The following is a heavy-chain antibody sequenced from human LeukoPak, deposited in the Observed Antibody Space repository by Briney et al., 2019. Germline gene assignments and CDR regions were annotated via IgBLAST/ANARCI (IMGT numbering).Heavy chain of an antibody. J-gene: IGHJ4*02. CDR3: ARGIVVPGIDY. CDR2: IKQDGSEK. CDR1: GFTFSTYW. Sequence: PGGSLRLSCAASGFTFSTYWMNWVRQAPGKGLEWVAYIKQDGSEKYYVDSVKGRFVVSRDNAKNSLYLQMNSLGAEDTAVYYCARGIVVPGIDYWGQGTLVTVSS. D-gene: IGHD2-15*01. V-gene: IGHV3-7*01.